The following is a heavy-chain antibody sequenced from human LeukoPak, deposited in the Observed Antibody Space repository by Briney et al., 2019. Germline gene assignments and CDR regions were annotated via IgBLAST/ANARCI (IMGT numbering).Heavy chain of an antibody. CDR3: ARDYYDSSGYYWGYFQH. J-gene: IGHJ1*01. CDR1: GFTFSSYA. CDR2: ISYDGSNK. Sequence: PGGSLILSCAASGFTFSSYAMHWVRQAPGKGLEWVAVISYDGSNKYYADSVKGRFTISRDNSKNTLYLQMNSLRAEDTAVYYCARDYYDSSGYYWGYFQHWGQGTLVTVSS. D-gene: IGHD3-22*01. V-gene: IGHV3-30-3*01.